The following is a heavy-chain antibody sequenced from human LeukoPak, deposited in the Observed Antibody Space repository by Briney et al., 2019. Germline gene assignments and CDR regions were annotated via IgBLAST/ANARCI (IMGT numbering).Heavy chain of an antibody. CDR1: GFTFSSYG. D-gene: IGHD3-10*01. CDR2: IWYDGSNK. V-gene: IGHV3-33*06. CDR3: AKDESGRFDP. Sequence: GGSLRLSCAASGFTFSSYGMPWVRQAPGKGLEWVAVIWYDGSNKYYADSVKGRFTISRDNSKNTLYLQMNSLRAEDTAVYYCAKDESGRFDPWGQGTLVTVSS. J-gene: IGHJ5*02.